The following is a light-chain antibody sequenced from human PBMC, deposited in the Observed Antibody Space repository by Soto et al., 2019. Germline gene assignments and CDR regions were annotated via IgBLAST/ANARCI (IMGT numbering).Light chain of an antibody. CDR2: DNN. Sequence: QSVLTQPPSVSGAPGQRVTISFAGSSSNIGAGYDVHWYQHLPGTAPKLLIYDNNNRPSGVPDRFSGSKSGTSASLAITGLQAEDEADYYCQSYDSSLSAPYVFGTGTQLTVL. V-gene: IGLV1-40*01. J-gene: IGLJ1*01. CDR3: QSYDSSLSAPYV. CDR1: SSNIGAGYD.